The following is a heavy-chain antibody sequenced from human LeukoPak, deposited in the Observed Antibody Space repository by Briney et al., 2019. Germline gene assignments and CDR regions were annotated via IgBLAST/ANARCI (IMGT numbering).Heavy chain of an antibody. Sequence: ASVKVSCKASGYTFTGYYMHWVRQAPGQGLEWMGWINPNSGGTNYAQKFQGWVTMTRDTSISTAYMELRSLRSDDTAVYYCARASHDSSGYQYYYYYGMDVWGQGTTVTVSS. CDR2: INPNSGGT. V-gene: IGHV1-2*04. D-gene: IGHD3-22*01. CDR3: ARASHDSSGYQYYYYYGMDV. J-gene: IGHJ6*02. CDR1: GYTFTGYY.